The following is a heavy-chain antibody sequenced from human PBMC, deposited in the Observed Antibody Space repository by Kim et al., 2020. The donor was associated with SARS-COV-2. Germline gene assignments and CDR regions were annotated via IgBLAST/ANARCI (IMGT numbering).Heavy chain of an antibody. Sequence: GGSLRLSCVASRFSFSNYAMAWVRQAPGKGLEWVSAINSGDGGTYYADSVKGRFTISRDDSKNTLYLQMNSLRADDTAVYSCAKDDGRDWATGYFDYWGQGTLVTVSS. CDR3: AKDDGRDWATGYFDY. CDR1: RFSFSNYA. CDR2: INSGDGGT. D-gene: IGHD2-21*02. V-gene: IGHV3-23*01. J-gene: IGHJ4*02.